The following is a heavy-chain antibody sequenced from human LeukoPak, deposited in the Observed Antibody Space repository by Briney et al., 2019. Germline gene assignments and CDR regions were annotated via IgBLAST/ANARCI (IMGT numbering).Heavy chain of an antibody. CDR3: ARRDSSGYYIY. D-gene: IGHD3-22*01. CDR2: IYHSGST. V-gene: IGHV4-38-2*02. CDR1: GYSISSGYY. Sequence: SETLSLTCTVSGYSISSGYYWGWIRQPPGKGLEWIGSIYHSGSTYYNPSLKSRVTISVDTSKNQFSLKLSSVTAADTALYYCARRDSSGYYIYWGQGTLVTVSS. J-gene: IGHJ4*02.